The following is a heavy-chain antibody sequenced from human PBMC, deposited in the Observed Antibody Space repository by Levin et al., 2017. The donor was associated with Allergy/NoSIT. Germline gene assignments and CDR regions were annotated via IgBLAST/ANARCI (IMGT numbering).Heavy chain of an antibody. D-gene: IGHD5-24*01. CDR2: IYPGDSDT. V-gene: IGHV5-51*01. CDR3: ARHSRVEMATISILDGMDV. J-gene: IGHJ6*02. Sequence: KCGESLKISCKGSGYSFTSYWICWVRQMPGKGLEWMGIIYPGDSDTRYSPSFQGQVTMSADKSISTAYLQWSSLKASDTAMYYCARHSRVEMATISILDGMDVWGQGTTVTVSS. CDR1: GYSFTSYW.